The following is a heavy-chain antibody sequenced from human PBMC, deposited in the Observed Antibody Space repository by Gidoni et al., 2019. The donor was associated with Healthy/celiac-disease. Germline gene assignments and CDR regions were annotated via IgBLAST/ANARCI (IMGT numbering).Heavy chain of an antibody. J-gene: IGHJ4*02. CDR2: IKQDGSEK. Sequence: EVQLVESGGGLVQPGGALRLSCAASGFTFSSYWMGWVRQAPGKGRGWVANIKQDGSEKYYVDSEKGRFTISRDNAKNSLYLQMNSLRAEDTAVYYCARVQQQLVAYYFDYWGQGTLVTVSS. D-gene: IGHD6-13*01. V-gene: IGHV3-7*03. CDR3: ARVQQQLVAYYFDY. CDR1: GFTFSSYW.